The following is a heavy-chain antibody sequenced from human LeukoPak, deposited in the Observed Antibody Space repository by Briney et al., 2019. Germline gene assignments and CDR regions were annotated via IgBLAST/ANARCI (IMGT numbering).Heavy chain of an antibody. J-gene: IGHJ5*02. Sequence: PGGSLRLSCVASGFTFTSYWMSWVRQAPGKGLEWVANIKQDGSEKYYLDSLEGRFTISRDNAKNSVYLQINRLRAEDTAVYYCARRGTIAVPFFCSAPWGQGPLLIASP. CDR3: ARRGTIAVPFFCSAP. CDR2: IKQDGSEK. D-gene: IGHD6-19*01. V-gene: IGHV3-7*01. CDR1: GFTFTSYW.